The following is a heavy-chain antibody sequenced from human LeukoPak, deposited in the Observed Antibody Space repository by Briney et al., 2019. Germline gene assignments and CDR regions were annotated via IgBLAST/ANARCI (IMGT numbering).Heavy chain of an antibody. CDR2: ISSSSSTI. CDR3: ARDATIDAFDI. J-gene: IGHJ3*02. CDR1: GSTFSSYG. V-gene: IGHV3-48*01. D-gene: IGHD5-12*01. Sequence: GGSLRLSCAASGSTFSSYGMNWVRQAPGKGLEWVSYISSSSSTIYYADSVKGRFTISRDNAKNSLYLQMNSLRAEDTAVYYCARDATIDAFDIWGQGTMVTVSS.